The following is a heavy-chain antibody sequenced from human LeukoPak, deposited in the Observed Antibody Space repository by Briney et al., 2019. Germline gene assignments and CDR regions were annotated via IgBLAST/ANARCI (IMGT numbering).Heavy chain of an antibody. CDR1: GFTFSSYW. Sequence: PGGSLRLSCAASGFTFSSYWMHWVRQAPGKGLVWVSRINSDGSSTSYADSVKGRFTFSRDNAKNTLYLQMNSLRAEDTAVYSCARGATMIKRAFDIWGQGTMVTVSS. V-gene: IGHV3-74*01. CDR2: INSDGSST. J-gene: IGHJ3*02. CDR3: ARGATMIKRAFDI. D-gene: IGHD3-22*01.